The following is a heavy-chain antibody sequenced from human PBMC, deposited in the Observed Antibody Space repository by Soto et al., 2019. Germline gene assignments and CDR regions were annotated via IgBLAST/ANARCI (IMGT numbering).Heavy chain of an antibody. V-gene: IGHV3-23*01. J-gene: IGHJ4*02. D-gene: IGHD3-9*01. Sequence: EVRLLESGGGIVQPGGSLRLSCAASGFTFGNYAMTWVRQAPGKGLECVSRISGSGGGTYYADSVKGRFTISRDNSENTLYLHLNSLRVEDTAIYYCARLPHRYDALTGLGYWGQGALVTVSS. CDR3: ARLPHRYDALTGLGY. CDR1: GFTFGNYA. CDR2: ISGSGGGT.